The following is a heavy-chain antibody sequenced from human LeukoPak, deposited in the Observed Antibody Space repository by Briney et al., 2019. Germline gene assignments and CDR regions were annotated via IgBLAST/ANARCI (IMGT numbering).Heavy chain of an antibody. Sequence: KVSCKASGGTFSSYAISWARQAPGQGLEWMGGIIPTFGTSNYAQKFQGRVTITADESTSTAYMELSSLRSEDTAVYYCARGHVDLGYCSSTSCFIFDYWGQGTLVTVSS. CDR1: GGTFSSYA. J-gene: IGHJ4*02. D-gene: IGHD2-2*03. CDR3: ARGHVDLGYCSSTSCFIFDY. V-gene: IGHV1-69*01. CDR2: IIPTFGTS.